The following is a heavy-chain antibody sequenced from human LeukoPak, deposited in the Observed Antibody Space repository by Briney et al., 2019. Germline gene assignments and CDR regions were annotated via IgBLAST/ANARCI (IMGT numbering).Heavy chain of an antibody. V-gene: IGHV3-30*02. CDR2: IRYDGSNK. CDR3: SGGSRFVDY. D-gene: IGHD3-16*01. Sequence: GGSLRLSCAASGFTFSSYGMHWVRQAPDKGLEWVSFIRYDGSNKYYADSVKGRFTISRDNSKNTLYLQMNSLRPEDTAVYYCSGGSRFVDYWGQGTLVTVSS. J-gene: IGHJ4*02. CDR1: GFTFSSYG.